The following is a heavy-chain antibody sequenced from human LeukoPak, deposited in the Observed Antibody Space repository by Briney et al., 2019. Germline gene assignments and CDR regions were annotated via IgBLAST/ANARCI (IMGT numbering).Heavy chain of an antibody. CDR1: GGSISSYY. J-gene: IGHJ4*02. V-gene: IGHV4-59*01. CDR3: ARKTGDLYYFDY. CDR2: ISYSGRT. D-gene: IGHD7-27*01. Sequence: SETLSLTCTVSGGSISSYYWSWIRHPPGKGLEWIGYISYSGRTNYNPSLKSRVTISVDTSKNQFSLRLSSVTAADTAVYYCARKTGDLYYFDYWGQGTLVTVSS.